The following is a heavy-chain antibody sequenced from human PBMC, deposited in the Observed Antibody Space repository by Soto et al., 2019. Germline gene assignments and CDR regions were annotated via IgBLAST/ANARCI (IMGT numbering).Heavy chain of an antibody. CDR1: GFSFSAFS. D-gene: IGHD2-2*02. V-gene: IGHV3-48*02. Sequence: EVQLVESGGGLVQPGGSLRLSCVSSGFSFSAFSMNWVRQAPGKGLEWISYISSSSSTIYYADSVKGRFTISRDNAKNSLYLQMDSLRDEDTAVYYSAREGGRHCSPTRCYNAFDIWGQGTMVTVSS. CDR3: AREGGRHCSPTRCYNAFDI. J-gene: IGHJ3*02. CDR2: ISSSSSTI.